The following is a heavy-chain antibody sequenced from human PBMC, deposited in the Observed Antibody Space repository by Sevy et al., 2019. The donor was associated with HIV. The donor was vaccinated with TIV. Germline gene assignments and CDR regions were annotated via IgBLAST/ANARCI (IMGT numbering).Heavy chain of an antibody. CDR2: IYTDGST. D-gene: IGHD3-16*02. CDR1: GFTVSSNY. CDR3: ARLPYRNYWYFDL. J-gene: IGHJ2*01. V-gene: IGHV3-53*01. Sequence: GGSLRLSCAVSGFTVSSNYMSWVRQAPGKGLEWVSVIYTDGSTFYADSLKGRFTISRDNSKNTLYLQMNSLRAEDTAVYYCARLPYRNYWYFDLWGRGTLVTVSS.